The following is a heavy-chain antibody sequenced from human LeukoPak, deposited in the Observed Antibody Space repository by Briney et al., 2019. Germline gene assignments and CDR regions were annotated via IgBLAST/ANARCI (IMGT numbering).Heavy chain of an antibody. D-gene: IGHD3-3*01. Sequence: GVSLRLSCAASGFTFSSDWMYWVRHAPGKGLVRVSHINNDGSSTNYADSVKGRFTISRDNAKNTLYLQMNSLRAEDTALYYCARRNGYYGGVFDIWGQGTMVTVSS. J-gene: IGHJ3*02. CDR3: ARRNGYYGGVFDI. CDR2: INNDGSST. V-gene: IGHV3-74*01. CDR1: GFTFSSDW.